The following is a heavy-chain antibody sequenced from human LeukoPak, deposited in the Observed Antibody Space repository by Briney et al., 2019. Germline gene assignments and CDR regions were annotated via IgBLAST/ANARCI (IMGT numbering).Heavy chain of an antibody. J-gene: IGHJ3*02. D-gene: IGHD2-15*01. CDR3: ASPRLGGGFFDI. Sequence: ASVKVSCKASRGTFSSYTISWVRQAPGQGLEWMGRIIPILGIANYAQKFQGRVTITADKSTSTAYMELSSLRSEDTAVYYCASPRLGGGFFDIWGQGTMVTVSS. CDR2: IIPILGIA. V-gene: IGHV1-69*02. CDR1: RGTFSSYT.